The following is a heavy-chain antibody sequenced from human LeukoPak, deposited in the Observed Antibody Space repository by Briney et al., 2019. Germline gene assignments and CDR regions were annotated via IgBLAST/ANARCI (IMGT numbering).Heavy chain of an antibody. CDR2: ISYDGSNK. J-gene: IGHJ4*02. CDR1: GXTFSSYG. V-gene: IGHV3-30*03. D-gene: IGHD1-20*01. CDR3: ARDPPFIIGTTFFDY. Sequence: GGSLRLSCAASGXTFSSYGMHWVRQAPGKGLEWVGVISYDGSNKYYADSVKGRFTISRDNSKNSLYLQMNSLRAEDTAVYYCARDPPFIIGTTFFDYWGQGTLVTVSS.